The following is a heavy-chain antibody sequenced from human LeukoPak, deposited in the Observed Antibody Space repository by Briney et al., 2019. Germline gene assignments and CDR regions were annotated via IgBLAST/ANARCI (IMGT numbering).Heavy chain of an antibody. V-gene: IGHV3-74*01. D-gene: IGHD1-20*01. CDR2: IKSDGITI. Sequence: GGSLRLSCAASGNYWMHWVRQAPGKGLVWVSRIKSDGITITYADSVKGRFTISRDNAKNTLYLQMNSLRAEDTAVYYCLRDLNWSLDQWGQGTLVTVSS. CDR3: LRDLNWSLDQ. CDR1: GNYW. J-gene: IGHJ4*02.